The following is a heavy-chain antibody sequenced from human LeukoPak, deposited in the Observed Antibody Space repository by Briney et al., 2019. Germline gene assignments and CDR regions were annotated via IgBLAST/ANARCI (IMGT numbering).Heavy chain of an antibody. CDR3: ATRYILTGYYMADY. D-gene: IGHD3-9*01. CDR2: FDPEDGET. J-gene: IGHJ4*02. CDR1: GYTLTELS. V-gene: IGHV1-24*01. Sequence: GASVKVSCKVSGYTLTELSMHWVRQAPGKGLEWMGGFDPEDGETIYAQKFQGRVTMTEDTSTDTAYMELSSLRSEDTAVYYCATRYILTGYYMADYWGQGTLVTVSS.